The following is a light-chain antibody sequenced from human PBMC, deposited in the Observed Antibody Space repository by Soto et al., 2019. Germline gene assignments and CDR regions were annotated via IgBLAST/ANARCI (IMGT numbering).Light chain of an antibody. J-gene: IGKJ1*01. V-gene: IGKV1-39*01. CDR3: QQSYFTPWT. Sequence: DIQMTQSPSSLSASVGDRVTITCRASQSISNYLNWYQQKPGKAPKLLIYAASSLQSGVPSRFSGSGSGPDFNPTISSLQSADCATYHCQQSYFTPWTFGQGTKVEIK. CDR1: QSISNY. CDR2: AAS.